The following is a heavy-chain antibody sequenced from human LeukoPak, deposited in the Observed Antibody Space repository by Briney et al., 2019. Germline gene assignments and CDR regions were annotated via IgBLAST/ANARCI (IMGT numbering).Heavy chain of an antibody. J-gene: IGHJ4*02. CDR2: IGGSGAST. CDR3: AWDAGSWRPYYFPY. V-gene: IGHV3-23*01. Sequence: GGSLRLSCAASRFTFSNYALSWVRQAPGKGLEWVSGIGGSGASTLYTDSVKGRFTISRDNSQNTLYLQMSSLRAEDTAVYFCAWDAGSWRPYYFPYEGQGTLVTVSS. D-gene: IGHD1-26*01. CDR1: RFTFSNYA.